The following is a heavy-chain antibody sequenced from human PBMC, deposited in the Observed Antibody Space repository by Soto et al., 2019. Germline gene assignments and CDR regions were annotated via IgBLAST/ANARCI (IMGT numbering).Heavy chain of an antibody. J-gene: IGHJ1*01. Sequence: ASVKVSCKASGYTFTSYGISWVRQAPGHGLEWMGWISGYNGDTIYAQKFQGRVTMTEDTSTDTAYMELSSLRSEDTAVYYCATAPEGYIAVAGYAEYFQHWGQGTLVTVSS. CDR2: ISGYNGDT. CDR1: GYTFTSYG. V-gene: IGHV1-18*01. CDR3: ATAPEGYIAVAGYAEYFQH. D-gene: IGHD6-19*01.